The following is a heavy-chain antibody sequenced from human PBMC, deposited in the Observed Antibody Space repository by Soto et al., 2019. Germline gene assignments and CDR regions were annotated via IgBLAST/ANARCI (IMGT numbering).Heavy chain of an antibody. Sequence: SGPTLVNPTGPLTLTCTVSVFSLSNARMGVSWIRQPPGKALEWLAHIFSNDEKSYSTSLKSRLTISKDTSKSQVVLTMTNMDPVDTATYYCARIRGSSSYPYFDYWGQGTLVTVSS. CDR1: VFSLSNARMG. V-gene: IGHV2-26*01. CDR3: ARIRGSSSYPYFDY. CDR2: IFSNDEK. D-gene: IGHD6-6*01. J-gene: IGHJ4*02.